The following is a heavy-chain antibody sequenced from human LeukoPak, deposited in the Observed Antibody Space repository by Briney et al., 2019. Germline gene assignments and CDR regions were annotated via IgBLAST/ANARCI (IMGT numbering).Heavy chain of an antibody. V-gene: IGHV3-33*01. D-gene: IGHD4-17*01. CDR2: IWYDGSNK. CDR3: ASEGDYIPFDY. Sequence: GGSLRLSCAASGFTFSSYGMHWVRQAPGKGLEWVAVIWYDGSNKYYADSVKGRFTISRDNSKNTLYLQMNSLRAGDTAVYYCASEGDYIPFDYWGQGTLVTVSS. J-gene: IGHJ4*02. CDR1: GFTFSSYG.